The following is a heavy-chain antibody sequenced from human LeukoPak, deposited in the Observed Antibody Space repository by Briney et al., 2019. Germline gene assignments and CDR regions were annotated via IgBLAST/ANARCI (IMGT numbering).Heavy chain of an antibody. D-gene: IGHD3-9*01. CDR3: TKVTDWRTGFDY. J-gene: IGHJ4*02. CDR1: GFTFDGYG. CDR2: ITWNSDDM. Sequence: GGSLRLSCADPGFTFDGYGMYWVRQAPGEGLEWVSGITWNSDDMAYADSVKGRFTISRDNAKNCLYLQMNSLRVEDTALCYCTKVTDWRTGFDYWGQGTLVTVSS. V-gene: IGHV3-9*01.